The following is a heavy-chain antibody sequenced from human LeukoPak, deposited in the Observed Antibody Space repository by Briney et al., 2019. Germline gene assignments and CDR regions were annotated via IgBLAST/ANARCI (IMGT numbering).Heavy chain of an antibody. V-gene: IGHV1-69*13. CDR1: GGTFSSYA. Sequence: ASVKVSCKASGGTFSSYAISWVRQAPGQGLEWMGGIIPIFGTANYAQKFQGRVTITADESTSTAYMELSSLRSEDTAVYYCAGYCSSTSCYLNYYYYGMDVWGQGTTVTVSS. J-gene: IGHJ6*02. D-gene: IGHD2-2*01. CDR2: IIPIFGTA. CDR3: AGYCSSTSCYLNYYYYGMDV.